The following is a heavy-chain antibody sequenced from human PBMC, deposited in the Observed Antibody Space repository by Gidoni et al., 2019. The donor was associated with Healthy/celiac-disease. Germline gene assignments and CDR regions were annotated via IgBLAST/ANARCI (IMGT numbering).Heavy chain of an antibody. D-gene: IGHD3-3*01. CDR2: IWYDGSTK. CDR1: GFTFSSYG. CDR3: ARSAAGFLEWLFQRGDWFDP. J-gene: IGHJ5*02. Sequence: QVQLVESGGGVVQPGRSLRLSCAASGFTFSSYGMHWVRQAPGKGLEWVAVIWYDGSTKYYAASVKGRFTISRDNSKNTLYLQMNSLRAEDTAVYYCARSAAGFLEWLFQRGDWFDPWGQGTLVTVSS. V-gene: IGHV3-33*01.